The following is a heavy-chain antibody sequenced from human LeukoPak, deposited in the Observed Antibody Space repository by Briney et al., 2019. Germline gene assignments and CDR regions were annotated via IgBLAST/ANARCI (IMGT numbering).Heavy chain of an antibody. CDR3: ARENTYDGGNWAPNY. CDR2: IRYDGSNK. CDR1: GFTFSSYG. V-gene: IGHV3-30*02. Sequence: GGSLRLSCAASGFTFSSYGMHWVRQAPGKGLAWVAFIRYDGSNKYYADSVKGRFTISRDNSKNTLYLQMNSLRAEDTAVYYCARENTYDGGNWAPNYWGQGTLVTVSS. D-gene: IGHD4-23*01. J-gene: IGHJ4*02.